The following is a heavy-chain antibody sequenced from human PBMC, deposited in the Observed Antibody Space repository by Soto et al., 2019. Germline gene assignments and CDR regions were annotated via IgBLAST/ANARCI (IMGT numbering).Heavy chain of an antibody. V-gene: IGHV1-18*01. CDR3: AREHEGAWFGELSAQVGYFQH. Sequence: QVQLVQSGAEVKKPGASVKVSCKASGYTFTSYGISWVRQAPGQGLEWMGWISAYNGNTNYAQKLQGRVTMTTDTSTSTAYMELRSLRSDDTAVYYCAREHEGAWFGELSAQVGYFQHWGQGTLVTVSS. CDR2: ISAYNGNT. J-gene: IGHJ1*01. CDR1: GYTFTSYG. D-gene: IGHD3-10*01.